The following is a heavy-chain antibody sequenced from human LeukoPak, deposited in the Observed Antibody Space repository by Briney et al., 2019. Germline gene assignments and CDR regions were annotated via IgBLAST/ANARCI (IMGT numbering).Heavy chain of an antibody. CDR1: GGTFSSYA. CDR3: AREPPGEPGGEWELLPDAFDI. Sequence: GSSVKVSCKASGGTFSSYAISWVRQAPGQGLEWMGGIIPIFGTANYAQKFQGRVTITTDESTSTAYMELSSLRSEDTAVYYCAREPPGEPGGEWELLPDAFDIWGQGTMVTVSS. D-gene: IGHD1-26*01. CDR2: IIPIFGTA. V-gene: IGHV1-69*05. J-gene: IGHJ3*02.